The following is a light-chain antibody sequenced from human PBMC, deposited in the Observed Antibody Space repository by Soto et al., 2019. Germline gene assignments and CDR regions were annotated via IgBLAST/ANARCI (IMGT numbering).Light chain of an antibody. J-gene: IGLJ2*01. Sequence: QSALTQPASVSGSPGQSITISCTGTSSDVGGYNYVSWYQQHPGKATKLMIYDVSNRPSGVSNLFSGSKSGNTASLTISGLQAEDEADYYCSSYTSSSTLGVVFGGGTKLTVL. CDR1: SSDVGGYNY. CDR3: SSYTSSSTLGVV. V-gene: IGLV2-14*01. CDR2: DVS.